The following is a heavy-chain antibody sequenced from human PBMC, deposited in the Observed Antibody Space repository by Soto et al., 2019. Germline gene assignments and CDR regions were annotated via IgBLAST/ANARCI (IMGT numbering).Heavy chain of an antibody. CDR3: ARQIYDSDSGPNFQYYFDS. CDR2: IDPSDSYT. J-gene: IGHJ4*02. Sequence: PGESLKISCKGSGYSFTSYWISWVRQMPGKGLEWMGRIDPSDSYTNYSPSFQGHATISADKSITTVFLQWSSLRASDTAMYYCARQIYDSDSGPNFQYYFDSWGQGTLVTVSS. V-gene: IGHV5-10-1*01. CDR1: GYSFTSYW. D-gene: IGHD3-22*01.